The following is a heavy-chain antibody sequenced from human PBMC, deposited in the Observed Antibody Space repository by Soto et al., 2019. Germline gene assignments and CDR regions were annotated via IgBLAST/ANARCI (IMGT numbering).Heavy chain of an antibody. V-gene: IGHV3-53*02. CDR2: IYSGGDT. Sequence: EVQLVETGGGLIQPGGSLRLSCAASGFTVSSNYMSWVRQPPGKGLEWVSIIYSGGDTYYADSVKGRFTISRDSSKNTLYLQMNILRAEDTAVYYCARGDPFAVWGQGTLVTVSS. CDR3: ARGDPFAV. CDR1: GFTVSSNY. J-gene: IGHJ4*02.